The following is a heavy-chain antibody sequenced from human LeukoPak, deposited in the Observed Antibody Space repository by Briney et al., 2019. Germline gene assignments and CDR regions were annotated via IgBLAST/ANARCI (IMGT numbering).Heavy chain of an antibody. CDR3: TKAASSSPGGFDP. J-gene: IGHJ5*02. Sequence: GGSLRLSCAASGFTFDDYALHWVRQAPGNGLEWVSLINWDGDDTYYADSVKGRFSIPRDNSKNSLYLQMNSLRANDTALYYCTKAASSSPGGFDPGGQGTLVTVSS. CDR1: GFTFDDYA. V-gene: IGHV3-43D*03. CDR2: INWDGDDT.